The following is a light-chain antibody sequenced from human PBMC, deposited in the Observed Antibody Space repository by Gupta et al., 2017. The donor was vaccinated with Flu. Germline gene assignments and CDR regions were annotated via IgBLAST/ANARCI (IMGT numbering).Light chain of an antibody. J-gene: IGLJ2*01. Sequence: QSVLTQPPPGSAAPGQKVTISCSGSSSNIGNNYVSWYQQLPGTAPKLLIYENNKRPSGIPDRFSGSKSGTSATLGITGLQTGDEADYYCGTWDSSLSAVVFGGGTKLTVL. CDR1: SSNIGNNY. V-gene: IGLV1-51*02. CDR2: ENN. CDR3: GTWDSSLSAVV.